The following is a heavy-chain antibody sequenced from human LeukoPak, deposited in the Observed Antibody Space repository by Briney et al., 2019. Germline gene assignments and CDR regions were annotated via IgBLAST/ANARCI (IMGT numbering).Heavy chain of an antibody. D-gene: IGHD6-19*01. V-gene: IGHV3-64*01. CDR3: ARGIRRVAVAGMLGY. J-gene: IGHJ4*02. CDR1: GFTFSSYA. CDR2: ISSNGGST. Sequence: GGSLRLSCAASGFTFSSYAMHWVRQAPGKGLEYVSAISSNGGSTYYANSVKGRFTISRDNSKDTLYLQMGSLRAEDMAVYYCARGIRRVAVAGMLGYWGQGTLVTVSS.